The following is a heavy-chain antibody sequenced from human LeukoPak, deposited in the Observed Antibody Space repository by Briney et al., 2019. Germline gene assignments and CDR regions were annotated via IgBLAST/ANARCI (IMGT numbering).Heavy chain of an antibody. Sequence: GRSLRLSCAASGFIFSSYGMHWVRQAPGKGLEWVAVIWYDGSNKYYADSVNGRFTISRDNSKNTLYLQMNSLRAEDTAVYYCARVNGDFWSGYGLDYWGQGTLVTVSS. CDR2: IWYDGSNK. V-gene: IGHV3-33*01. D-gene: IGHD3-3*01. J-gene: IGHJ4*02. CDR1: GFIFSSYG. CDR3: ARVNGDFWSGYGLDY.